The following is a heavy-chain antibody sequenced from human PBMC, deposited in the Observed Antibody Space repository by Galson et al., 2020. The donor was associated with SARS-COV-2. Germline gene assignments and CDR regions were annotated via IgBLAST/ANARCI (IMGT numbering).Heavy chain of an antibody. CDR3: ARELPQQYDSSGYYYVPLLGYGMDV. CDR1: GFTFSSYG. Sequence: PGGSLRLSCAASGFTFSSYGMHWVRQAPGKGLEWVAVIWYDGSNKYYADSVKGRFTISRDNSKNTLYLQMNSLRAEDTAVYYCARELPQQYDSSGYYYVPLLGYGMDVWGQGTTVTVSS. D-gene: IGHD3-22*01. J-gene: IGHJ6*02. V-gene: IGHV3-33*01. CDR2: IWYDGSNK.